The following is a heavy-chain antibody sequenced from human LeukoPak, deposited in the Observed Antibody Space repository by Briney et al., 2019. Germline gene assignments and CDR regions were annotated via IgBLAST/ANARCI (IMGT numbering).Heavy chain of an antibody. Sequence: PGGSLRLSCAASGFTFSDYYMSWIRQAPGKGLEWVSYISSSGSTIYYADSVKGRFTIPRDNAKNSLYLQMNSLRAEDTAVYYCARGGNPKLELLPNYYYYYYMDVWGKGTTVTVSS. J-gene: IGHJ6*03. CDR2: ISSSGSTI. CDR1: GFTFSDYY. V-gene: IGHV3-11*04. CDR3: ARGGNPKLELLPNYYYYYYMDV. D-gene: IGHD1-7*01.